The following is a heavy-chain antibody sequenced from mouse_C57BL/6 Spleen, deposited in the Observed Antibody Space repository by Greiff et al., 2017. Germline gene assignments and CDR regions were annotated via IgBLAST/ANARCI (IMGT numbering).Heavy chain of an antibody. J-gene: IGHJ1*03. D-gene: IGHD3-3*01. CDR3: AREGWDNWYFDV. Sequence: QVQLQQSGAELVMPGASVKLSCKASGYTFTSYWMHWVKQRPGQGLEWIGELDPSDSYTNYNQKFKGKSTLTVDKSSSTAYMQLSSLTSEDSAVYYCAREGWDNWYFDVWGTGTTVTVAS. V-gene: IGHV1-69*01. CDR1: GYTFTSYW. CDR2: LDPSDSYT.